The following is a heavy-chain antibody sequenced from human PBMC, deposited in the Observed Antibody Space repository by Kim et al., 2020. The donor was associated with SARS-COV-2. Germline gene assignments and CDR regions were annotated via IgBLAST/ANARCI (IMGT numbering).Heavy chain of an antibody. V-gene: IGHV3-23*01. CDR2: ISGSGGST. J-gene: IGHJ4*02. CDR1: GFTFSSYA. D-gene: IGHD4-17*01. Sequence: GGSLRLSCAASGFTFSSYAMSWFRQAPGKVLEWVSAISGSGGSTYYADSVKGRFTISRDNSKNTLYLQMNSLRAEDTAVYYCANHYGGNPFDYWGQGTLVTVSS. CDR3: ANHYGGNPFDY.